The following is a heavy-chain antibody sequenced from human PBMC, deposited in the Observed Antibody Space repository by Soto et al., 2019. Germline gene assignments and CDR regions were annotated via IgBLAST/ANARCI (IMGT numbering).Heavy chain of an antibody. CDR2: INHSGST. CDR1: GGSFSGYY. D-gene: IGHD5-12*01. V-gene: IGHV4-34*01. CDR3: ARTPDIVATITGLNLFDP. J-gene: IGHJ5*02. Sequence: SETLSLTCAVYGGSFSGYYWSWIRQPPGKGLEWIGEINHSGSTNYNPSLKSRVTISVDTSKNQFSLKLSSVTAADTAVYYCARTPDIVATITGLNLFDPWGQGTLVTVSS.